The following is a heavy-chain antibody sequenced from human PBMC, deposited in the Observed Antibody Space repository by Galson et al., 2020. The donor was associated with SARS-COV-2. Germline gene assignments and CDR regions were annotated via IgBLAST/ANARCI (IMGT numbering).Heavy chain of an antibody. Sequence: TGGSLRLSCAVSGFTFSNYGMHWVRQAPGKGLEWVAVISYDGREKHYADSVTGRLIISRDNSKNTLYLQMNSLSGEDTAVYYCASGFVIHPSAVYGMGVGGQGTTVTVSS. CDR2: ISYDGREK. J-gene: IGHJ6*02. CDR3: ASGFVIHPSAVYGMGV. CDR1: GFTFSNYG. D-gene: IGHD2-8*01. V-gene: IGHV3-30*03.